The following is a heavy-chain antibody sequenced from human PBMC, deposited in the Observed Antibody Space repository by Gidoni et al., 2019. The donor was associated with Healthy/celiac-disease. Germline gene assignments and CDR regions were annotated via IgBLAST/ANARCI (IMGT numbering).Heavy chain of an antibody. J-gene: IGHJ5*02. V-gene: IGHV1-69*01. CDR2: IITSCGTA. CDR1: GGTFSSYA. CDR3: ATRIAVAGDQNWFDP. D-gene: IGHD6-19*01. Sequence: QVPLVQSGAEVKKPGSSVKVSCKASGGTFSSYAISWVRQAPGQGLEWMGGIITSCGTANYAQKFQGRVTITADESTSTAYMELSSLRSEDTAVYYCATRIAVAGDQNWFDPWGQGTLVTVSS.